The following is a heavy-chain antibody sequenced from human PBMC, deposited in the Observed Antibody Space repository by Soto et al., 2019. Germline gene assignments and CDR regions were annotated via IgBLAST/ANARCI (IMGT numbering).Heavy chain of an antibody. CDR1: GGTFSSYA. CDR3: ARVQRYDFWSGYYSYYGMDV. CDR2: IIPIFGTA. J-gene: IGHJ6*02. Sequence: KVSCKASGGTFSSYAISWVRQAPGQGLEWMGGIIPIFGTANYAQKFQGRVTITADESTSTAYMELSSLRSEDTAVYYCARVQRYDFWSGYYSYYGMDVWGQGTTVTVSS. D-gene: IGHD3-3*01. V-gene: IGHV1-69*01.